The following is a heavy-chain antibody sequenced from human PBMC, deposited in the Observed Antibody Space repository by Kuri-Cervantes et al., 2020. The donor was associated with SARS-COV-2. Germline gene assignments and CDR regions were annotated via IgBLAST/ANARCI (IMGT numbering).Heavy chain of an antibody. J-gene: IGHJ4*02. D-gene: IGHD6-19*01. CDR3: ARGAGISGWFD. V-gene: IGHV4-59*12. Sequence: ESLKISCTVSGDSISSYYWSWIRQPPGKGLEWIGYTYYTGSTNYDPSLKSRATISRDTSKNQFSLKLSSVTAADTAVYYCARGAGISGWFDWGQGTLVTVSS. CDR2: TYYTGST. CDR1: GDSISSYY.